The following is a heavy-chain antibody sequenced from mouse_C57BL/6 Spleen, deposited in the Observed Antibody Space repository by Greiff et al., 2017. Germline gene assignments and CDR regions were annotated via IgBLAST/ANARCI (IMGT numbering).Heavy chain of an antibody. Sequence: QVQLQESGAELARPGASVKLSCKASGYTFTSYGISWVKQRTGQGLEWIGEIYPRSGNTYYNEKFKGKATLTADKSSSTAYMELRSLTSVDSAVYCGARREERTGAMDDWGKGTSVTVSS. V-gene: IGHV1-81*01. CDR1: GYTFTSYG. J-gene: IGHJ4*01. CDR3: ARREERTGAMDD. CDR2: IYPRSGNT.